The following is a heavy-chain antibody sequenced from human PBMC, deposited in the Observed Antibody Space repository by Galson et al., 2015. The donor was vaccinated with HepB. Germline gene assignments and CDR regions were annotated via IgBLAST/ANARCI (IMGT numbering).Heavy chain of an antibody. CDR1: GFTFSSYA. Sequence: SLRLSCAASGFTFSSYAMSWVRQAPGKGLEWVSAISGSGGSTYYADSVKGRFTISRDNSKNTLYLQMNSLRAEDMAVYYCAKDLRGQNKQWLVPSPEAGLDYWGQGTLVTVSS. V-gene: IGHV3-23*01. D-gene: IGHD6-19*01. CDR2: ISGSGGST. CDR3: AKDLRGQNKQWLVPSPEAGLDY. J-gene: IGHJ4*02.